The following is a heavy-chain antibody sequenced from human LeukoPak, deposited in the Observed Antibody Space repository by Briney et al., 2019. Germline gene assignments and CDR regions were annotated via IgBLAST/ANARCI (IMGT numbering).Heavy chain of an antibody. D-gene: IGHD3-16*01. CDR2: ISSSSGSK. CDR3: AGGRQGGGFDS. V-gene: IGHV3-48*02. J-gene: IGHJ4*02. Sequence: GGSLRLSCGASGFAFRTYSMSWVRQAPGKGLEWVSYISSSSGSKHYADSVRGRFAISRDNAKNSLYLQMNSLRDEDTAVYYWAGGRQGGGFDSWGRGALVPVSP. CDR1: GFAFRTYS.